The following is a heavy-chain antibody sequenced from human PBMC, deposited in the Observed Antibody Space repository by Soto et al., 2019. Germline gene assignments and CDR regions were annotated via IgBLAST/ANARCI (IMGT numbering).Heavy chain of an antibody. J-gene: IGHJ6*02. D-gene: IGHD2-2*02. CDR3: ARDRENGQYQLLYWAYYYYGMDV. V-gene: IGHV3-11*06. CDR2: ISSSSSYT. CDR1: GFTFSDYY. Sequence: GGSLRLSCAASGFTFSDYYMSWIRQAPGKGLEWVSYISSSSSYTNYADSVKGRFTISRDNAKNSLYLQMNSLRAEDTAVYYCARDRENGQYQLLYWAYYYYGMDVWGQGTTVTVSS.